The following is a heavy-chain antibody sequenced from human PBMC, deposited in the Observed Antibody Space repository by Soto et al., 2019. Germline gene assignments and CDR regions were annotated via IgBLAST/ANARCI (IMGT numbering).Heavy chain of an antibody. V-gene: IGHV3-30*18. Sequence: GGSLRLSCAASGFTFSSYGMHWVRQAPGKGLEWVAVISYDGSNKYYADSVKGRFTISRDNSKNTLYLQMNSLRAEDTAVYYCAKRPRVGPYCGGDCYEYFDYWGQGTLVTVSS. J-gene: IGHJ4*02. CDR1: GFTFSSYG. D-gene: IGHD2-21*02. CDR3: AKRPRVGPYCGGDCYEYFDY. CDR2: ISYDGSNK.